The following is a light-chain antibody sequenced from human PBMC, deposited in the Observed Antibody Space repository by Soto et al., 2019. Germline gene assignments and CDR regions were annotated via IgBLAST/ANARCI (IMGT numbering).Light chain of an antibody. CDR1: QSLLHNNAYNY. V-gene: IGKV2-28*01. J-gene: IGKJ1*01. CDR3: HQSYSTPQT. CDR2: LGS. Sequence: DIVMTQSPLSLPVTPGEPASISCRSGQSLLHNNAYNYLNWFLQKPGPSPHLLIYLGSIRASGVPSRISGSGSGTDFTLTISSLQPEDFATYYCHQSYSTPQTFGQGTKVDIK.